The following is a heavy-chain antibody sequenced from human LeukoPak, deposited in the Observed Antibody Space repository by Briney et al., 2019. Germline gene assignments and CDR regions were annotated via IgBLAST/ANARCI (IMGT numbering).Heavy chain of an antibody. CDR1: AFSFTSYW. Sequence: GESLKISCKGSAFSFTSYWIAWVRQMPGEGLEWMGIIYPGDSGTRDSPSFQGQVTISADKSISTAYLQWSTLKASDTAIYYCARRRYCNSTSCYEGAFDIWGQGTMVTVSS. J-gene: IGHJ3*02. CDR3: ARRRYCNSTSCYEGAFDI. V-gene: IGHV5-51*01. D-gene: IGHD2-2*01. CDR2: IYPGDSGT.